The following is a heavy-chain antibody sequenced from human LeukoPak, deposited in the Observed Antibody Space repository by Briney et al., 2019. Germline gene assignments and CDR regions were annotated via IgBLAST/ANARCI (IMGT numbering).Heavy chain of an antibody. CDR3: ARANSSSWEYYFDY. CDR2: IIPIFGTA. D-gene: IGHD6-13*01. CDR1: GGTFSSYA. J-gene: IGHJ4*02. V-gene: IGHV1-69*05. Sequence: ASVKVSCKASGGTFSSYAISWVRQAPGQGLERMGGIIPIFGTANYAQKFQGRVTITTDESTSTAYMELSSLRSEDTAVYYCARANSSSWEYYFDYWGQGTLVTVSS.